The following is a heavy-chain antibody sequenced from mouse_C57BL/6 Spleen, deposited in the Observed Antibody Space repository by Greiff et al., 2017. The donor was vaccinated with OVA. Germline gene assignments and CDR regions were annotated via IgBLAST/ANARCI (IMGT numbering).Heavy chain of an antibody. Sequence: SGPELVKPGASVKISCKASGYTFTDYYMNWVKQSHGKSLEWIGDINPNNGGTSYNQKFKGKATLTVDKSYSTAYMELRSLTSEVSADYYCARADYYAMDYWGQGTSVTVSS. CDR1: GYTFTDYY. CDR3: ARADYYAMDY. CDR2: INPNNGGT. J-gene: IGHJ4*01. V-gene: IGHV1-26*01.